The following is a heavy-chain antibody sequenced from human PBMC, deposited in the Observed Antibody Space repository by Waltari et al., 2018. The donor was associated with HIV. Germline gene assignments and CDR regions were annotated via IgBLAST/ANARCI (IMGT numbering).Heavy chain of an antibody. V-gene: IGHV5-51*03. D-gene: IGHD6-13*01. J-gene: IGHJ3*02. Sequence: EVQLVQSGAEVKKPGESLKTSCTGTGYSFTSYWIGWVPQMPGKGLEWMGIIYPGDSDTRYSPSFKGQVTISADKSISTAYLQWSSLKASDTAMYYCARSIAAAPDAFDIWGQGTMVTVSS. CDR1: GYSFTSYW. CDR2: IYPGDSDT. CDR3: ARSIAAAPDAFDI.